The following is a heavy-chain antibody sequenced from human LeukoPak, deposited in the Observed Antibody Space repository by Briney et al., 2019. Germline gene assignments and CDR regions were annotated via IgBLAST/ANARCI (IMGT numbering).Heavy chain of an antibody. CDR1: GYTLTSYG. CDR3: ARDSSGYPRDAFDI. D-gene: IGHD3-22*01. CDR2: ISAYNGNT. V-gene: IGHV1-18*01. J-gene: IGHJ3*02. Sequence: ASVKVSCKASGYTLTSYGISWVRQAPGQGLEWMGWISAYNGNTNYAQKLQGRVTMTTDTSTSTAYMELRSLRSDDTAVYYCARDSSGYPRDAFDIWGQGTMVTVSS.